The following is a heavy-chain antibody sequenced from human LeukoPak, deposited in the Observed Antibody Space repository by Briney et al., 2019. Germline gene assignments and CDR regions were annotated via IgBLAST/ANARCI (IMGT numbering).Heavy chain of an antibody. D-gene: IGHD2-2*01. V-gene: IGHV1-46*01. CDR3: ARVGLRIVVVPAAKYWFDP. J-gene: IGHJ5*02. Sequence: ASVKVSCKASGYTFTSYYMHWVRQAPGQGLEWMGITNPSGGSTSYAQKFQGRVTMTRDTSTSTVYMELSSLRSEDTAVYYCARVGLRIVVVPAAKYWFDPWGQGTLVTVSS. CDR2: TNPSGGST. CDR1: GYTFTSYY.